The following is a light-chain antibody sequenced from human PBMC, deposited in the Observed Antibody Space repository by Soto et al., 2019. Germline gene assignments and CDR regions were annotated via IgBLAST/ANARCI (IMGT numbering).Light chain of an antibody. V-gene: IGKV3-11*01. CDR1: QSITNY. CDR3: QQRYSWPVT. Sequence: EIVLTQSPATLSLSPGERATLSCRASQSITNYLGWYQQKPGQAPRLLIYATSNRATGIPARFSGSGSGTDFTLTISSLEPGDFSVYYCQQRYSWPVTFGQGTRLEIK. CDR2: ATS. J-gene: IGKJ5*01.